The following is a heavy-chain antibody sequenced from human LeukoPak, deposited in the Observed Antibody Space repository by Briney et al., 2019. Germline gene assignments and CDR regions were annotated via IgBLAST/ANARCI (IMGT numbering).Heavy chain of an antibody. V-gene: IGHV6-1*01. D-gene: IGHD2-2*01. CDR1: GDSVSSNSAA. CDR3: ARRLTQYDCFDP. CDR2: TYYRSKWYN. J-gene: IGHJ5*02. Sequence: SQTLSLTCAISGDSVSSNSAAWNWIRQSPSRGLEWLGRTYYRSKWYNDYAVSVKSRISIDPDTSKNQFSLHLNSVTPEDTAVYYCARRLTQYDCFDPWGQGILVTVSS.